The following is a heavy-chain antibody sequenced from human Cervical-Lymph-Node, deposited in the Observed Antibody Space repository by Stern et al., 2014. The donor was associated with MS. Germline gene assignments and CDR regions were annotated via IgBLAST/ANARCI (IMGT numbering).Heavy chain of an antibody. V-gene: IGHV4-61*02. CDR2: IYTSGSA. Sequence: QLQLQESGPGLVKPSQTLSLTCTVSGASMTTGSYYWNWIRQPAGKGVEWIGQIYTSGSASYHPSLKNRLSMSVDTSKNQFPRILTSVTAADTAVYYCARGDRRLRAFDLWGQGTMVTVSS. CDR3: ARGDRRLRAFDL. CDR1: GASMTTGSYY. D-gene: IGHD2-21*02. J-gene: IGHJ3*01.